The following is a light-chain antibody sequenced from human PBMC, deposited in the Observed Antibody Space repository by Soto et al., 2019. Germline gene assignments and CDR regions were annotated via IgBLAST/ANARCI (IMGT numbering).Light chain of an antibody. J-gene: IGLJ2*01. CDR2: DVS. CDR3: SSYTSSSTPHVV. Sequence: QSALTQPASVSGSPGQSITISCTGTSSDVGGYNYVSWYQQHPGKAPKLRIYDVSNRPSGVSNRFSGSKSGNTASLTISGLQAEDEADYSCSSYTSSSTPHVVFGGGTKLTVL. CDR1: SSDVGGYNY. V-gene: IGLV2-14*01.